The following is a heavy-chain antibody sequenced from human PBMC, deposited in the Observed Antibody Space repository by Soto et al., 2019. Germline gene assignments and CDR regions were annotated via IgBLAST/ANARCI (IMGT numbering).Heavy chain of an antibody. V-gene: IGHV3-74*01. CDR3: ARDFGTTYYYYYMDV. CDR2: INSDGSST. J-gene: IGHJ6*03. Sequence: GGSLRLSCAASGFTFSSYWMHWVRQAPGKGLVWVSRINSDGSSTSYADSVKGRFTISRDNAKNTLYLQMNSLRAEDTAVYYCARDFGTTYYYYYMDVWGKGTTVTVSS. D-gene: IGHD1-7*01. CDR1: GFTFSSYW.